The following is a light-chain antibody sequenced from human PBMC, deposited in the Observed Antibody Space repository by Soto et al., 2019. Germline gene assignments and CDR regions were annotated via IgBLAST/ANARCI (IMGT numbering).Light chain of an antibody. CDR3: QQTFSTPIT. V-gene: IGKV1-39*01. CDR1: QTVRRY. J-gene: IGKJ5*01. CDR2: AAS. Sequence: QMTQSPSSLSASVGDRVTITCRASQTVRRYLNWYQQKPGKAPTLLIYAASTLESAVPPRFSGAGSETEFTLTINGLQPDDFATYYCQQTFSTPITFGQGTRLE.